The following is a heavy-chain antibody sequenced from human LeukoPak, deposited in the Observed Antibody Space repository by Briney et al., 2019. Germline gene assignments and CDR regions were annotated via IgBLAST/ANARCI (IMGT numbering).Heavy chain of an antibody. V-gene: IGHV4-4*07. D-gene: IGHD2-21*01. CDR3: AREGGAQGYGWHYDV. J-gene: IGHJ2*01. CDR1: GGSMIICF. CDR2: IYTSGST. Sequence: PSETLSLTCTVSGGSMIICFWAWIRQPAGEGLEWIGRIYTSGSTDYNPSLKSRVTMSVDTSKNQFSLKLPSVTGADTAVYYCAREGGAQGYGWHYDVWGRGTLVTVSS.